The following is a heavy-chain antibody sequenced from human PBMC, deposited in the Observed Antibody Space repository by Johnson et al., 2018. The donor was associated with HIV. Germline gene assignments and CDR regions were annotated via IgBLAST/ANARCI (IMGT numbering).Heavy chain of an antibody. D-gene: IGHD6-13*01. CDR1: GFTFSSYA. V-gene: IGHV3-30-3*01. CDR2: ISYDGSNK. Sequence: VQLVESGGGVVQPGRSLRLSCAASGFTFSSYAMHWVRQAPGKGLEWVAVISYDGSNKYYADSVKGRFTISRDNSKNTLYLQMNSLRAEDTAVYYCAKDPNSSSWLRDAFDVWGHGTMFTVSS. J-gene: IGHJ3*01. CDR3: AKDPNSSSWLRDAFDV.